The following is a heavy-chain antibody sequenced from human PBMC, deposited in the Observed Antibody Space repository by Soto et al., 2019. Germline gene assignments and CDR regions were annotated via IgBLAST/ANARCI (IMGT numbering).Heavy chain of an antibody. CDR2: MNPNSGNT. CDR1: GYTFTSYD. J-gene: IGHJ4*02. Sequence: QVQLMQSGAEVKKPGASVKVSCKASGYTFTSYDINWVRQATGQGLEWMGWMNPNSGNTGYAQKFQGRVTMTRNTSISTAYMELSSLRSEDTAVYYCARENTIFGVVIMGYWGQGTLVTVSS. D-gene: IGHD3-3*01. CDR3: ARENTIFGVVIMGY. V-gene: IGHV1-8*01.